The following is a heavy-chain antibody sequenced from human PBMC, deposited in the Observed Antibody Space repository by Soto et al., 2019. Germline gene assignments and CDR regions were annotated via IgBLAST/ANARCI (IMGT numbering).Heavy chain of an antibody. CDR3: ARKKRYSSRAGGPKYYSYYMDV. CDR2: INHSGST. Sequence: ETLSLTCAVYGGSFSGYYWSWIRQPPGKGLEWIGEINHSGSTNYNPSLKSRVTISVDTSKNQFSLKLSSVTAADTAVYYCARKKRYSSRAGGPKYYSYYMDVGGKGTRVTVS. V-gene: IGHV4-34*01. J-gene: IGHJ6*03. CDR1: GGSFSGYY. D-gene: IGHD6-13*01.